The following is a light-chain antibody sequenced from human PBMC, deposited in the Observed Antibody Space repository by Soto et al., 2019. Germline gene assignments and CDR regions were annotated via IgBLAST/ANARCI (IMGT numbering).Light chain of an antibody. V-gene: IGLV2-8*01. CDR2: EVN. CDR3: GSKAGSNKHVV. J-gene: IGLJ2*01. Sequence: QSALTQPPSASGSPGQSVTISCTGTSSDVGGYKFVSWYQQHPGKAPKLLISEVNKRPLGVPDRFSGSKSGNTASLTVSGLQAEDEADYYCGSKAGSNKHVVFGGGTKLTVL. CDR1: SSDVGGYKF.